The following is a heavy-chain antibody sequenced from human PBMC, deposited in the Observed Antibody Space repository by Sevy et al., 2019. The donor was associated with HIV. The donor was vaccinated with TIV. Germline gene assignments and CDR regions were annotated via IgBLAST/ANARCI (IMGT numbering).Heavy chain of an antibody. CDR1: GGSISSKDYY. D-gene: IGHD6-13*01. Sequence: SETLSLTCTVSGGSISSKDYYWGWIRQPPGKGLDWIGSIYYSGSTYYNPSLKSRVTISVDTSKNQFSLKLGSVTAADTAMYYCAREGPRIAQFDSWGQGTLVTVSS. V-gene: IGHV4-39*02. CDR2: IYYSGST. J-gene: IGHJ4*02. CDR3: AREGPRIAQFDS.